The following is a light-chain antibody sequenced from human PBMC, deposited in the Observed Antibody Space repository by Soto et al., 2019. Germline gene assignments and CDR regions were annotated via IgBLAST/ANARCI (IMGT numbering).Light chain of an antibody. CDR1: QSVSSN. Sequence: EIVMTQSPATLSVSPGERATLSCRASQSVSSNLAWYQQKPGQAPRLLIYGASTRATGIPARFSGSGSGTVFTLTISSLQSEDFAVYYCQHYNNWPLFGPGTKVDIK. CDR3: QHYNNWPL. J-gene: IGKJ3*01. V-gene: IGKV3-15*01. CDR2: GAS.